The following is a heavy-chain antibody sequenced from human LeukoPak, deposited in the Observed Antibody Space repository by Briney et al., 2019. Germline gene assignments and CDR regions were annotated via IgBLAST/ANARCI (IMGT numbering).Heavy chain of an antibody. CDR1: GFTFSSHW. Sequence: GGSLRLSCAASGFTFSSHWMTWVRQAPGKGLEWVSYISSSSTIYYADSVKGRFTISRDNAKNSLYLQMNSLRDEDTAVYYCARDGAFWSGYSDFFDYWGQGTLVTASS. J-gene: IGHJ4*02. V-gene: IGHV3-48*02. D-gene: IGHD3-3*01. CDR2: ISSSSTI. CDR3: ARDGAFWSGYSDFFDY.